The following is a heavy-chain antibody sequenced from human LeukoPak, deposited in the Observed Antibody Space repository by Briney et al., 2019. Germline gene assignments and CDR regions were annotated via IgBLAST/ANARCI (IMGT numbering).Heavy chain of an antibody. CDR3: AREEALSGSFDY. D-gene: IGHD2-15*01. CDR2: ISSSRSDI. CDR1: GFTFSSYS. J-gene: IGHJ4*02. Sequence: GGSLRLSCAASGFTFSSYSMNWGRQAPGKGLEWGSSISSSRSDIYYADSVKGRVTISRENAKNSLYLQMNSLRAEDTAVYYCAREEALSGSFDYWGQGTLATVSP. V-gene: IGHV3-21*01.